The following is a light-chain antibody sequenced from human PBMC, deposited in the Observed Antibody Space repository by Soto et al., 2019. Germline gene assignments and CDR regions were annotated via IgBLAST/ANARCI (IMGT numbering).Light chain of an antibody. CDR3: QQTYSNPQT. CDR2: GAS. J-gene: IGKJ1*01. CDR1: QSVSSSY. Sequence: EIVLTQSPGTLSLSPGERATLSCSASQSVSSSYLAWYQQKPGQAPRLLIYGASSRATGIPDRFSGSGSGTDFTLTISSLQPEDFATYHCQQTYSNPQTFGQGTKVDI. V-gene: IGKV3-20*01.